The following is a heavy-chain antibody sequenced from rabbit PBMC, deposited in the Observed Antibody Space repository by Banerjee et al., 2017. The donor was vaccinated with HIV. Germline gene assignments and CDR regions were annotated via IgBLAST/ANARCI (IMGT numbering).Heavy chain of an antibody. V-gene: IGHV1S45*01. D-gene: IGHD4-1*01. CDR1: GFSFSNSYW. CDR2: IRGGSSVET. Sequence: QEQLVESGGGLVQPEGSLTLTCTASGFSFSNSYWISWVRQAPGKGLEWIACIRGGSSVETYYAYWAKGRFTISKTSSTTVTLQMTSLTAADTATYFCARDLAGVIGWNFGLWGPGTLVTVS. J-gene: IGHJ4*01. CDR3: ARDLAGVIGWNFGL.